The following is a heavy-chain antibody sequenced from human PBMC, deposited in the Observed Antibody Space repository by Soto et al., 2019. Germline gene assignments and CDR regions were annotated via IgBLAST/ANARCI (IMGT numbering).Heavy chain of an antibody. CDR1: GFTFSSYW. CDR3: VRDYDSSGYNSDY. D-gene: IGHD3-22*01. J-gene: IGHJ4*02. CDR2: INSEGTGT. V-gene: IGHV3-74*01. Sequence: GGSLRLSCAASGFTFSSYWMHWVRQVPGKGLGWVSRINSEGTGTIYADSVKGRFTISRDNAKNTLYLQMNSLRAEDTAVYYCVRDYDSSGYNSDYWGQGTPGTVSA.